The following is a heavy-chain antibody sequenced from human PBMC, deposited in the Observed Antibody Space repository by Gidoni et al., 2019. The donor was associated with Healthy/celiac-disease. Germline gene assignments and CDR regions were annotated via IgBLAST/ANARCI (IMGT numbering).Heavy chain of an antibody. V-gene: IGHV1-69*01. Sequence: QVQLVQSGAEVKKPGSSVTVSCKASVGTFSSYAISWVRTAPGHGLEWMGGILPIFGTANYAQKFQGRVTITADESTSTAYMELSSLRSEDTAVYYCARDRLNIRRYGSSTSCPYYYYYYMDVWGKGTTVTVSS. CDR1: VGTFSSYA. J-gene: IGHJ6*03. D-gene: IGHD2-2*01. CDR3: ARDRLNIRRYGSSTSCPYYYYYYMDV. CDR2: ILPIFGTA.